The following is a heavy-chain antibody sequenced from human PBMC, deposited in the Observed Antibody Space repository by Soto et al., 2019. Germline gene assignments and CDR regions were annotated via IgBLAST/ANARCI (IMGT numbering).Heavy chain of an antibody. V-gene: IGHV5-51*03. CDR2: IYPDDSDT. Sequence: EVQLVQSGAEVKKPGESLKISCKGSGYSFTNYWIGWVRQMPGKGLEWMGIIYPDDSDTRYSPSFQGQVTISADKSISTAYLQWSSLKASDTAMYYCARLAADHSYYYYYMDVWGKGTTVTVSS. CDR1: GYSFTNYW. CDR3: ARLAADHSYYYYYMDV. J-gene: IGHJ6*03. D-gene: IGHD1-26*01.